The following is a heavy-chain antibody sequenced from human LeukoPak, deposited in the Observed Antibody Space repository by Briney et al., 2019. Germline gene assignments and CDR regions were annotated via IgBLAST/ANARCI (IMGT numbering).Heavy chain of an antibody. CDR1: GGTFSSSA. Sequence: ASVKVSCKASGGTFSSSAISWVRQAPGQGLEWMGGIIPIFSTADYAQKFQGRVTITADESTSTAYMELSSLRSEDTAVFYCARTPLRPAATTPRQLDYWGQGTLVTVFS. V-gene: IGHV1-69*13. D-gene: IGHD5-12*01. J-gene: IGHJ4*02. CDR2: IIPIFSTA. CDR3: ARTPLRPAATTPRQLDY.